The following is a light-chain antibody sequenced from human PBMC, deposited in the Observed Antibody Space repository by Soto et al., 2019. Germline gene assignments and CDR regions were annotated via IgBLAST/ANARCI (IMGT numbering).Light chain of an antibody. CDR2: GVS. CDR1: QIIDSY. Sequence: DIHMTQSPSSLYASIGDRVTITGRASQIIDSYLNWYQQKGGKAPKLLIYGVSKLHSGVPPRFSGSGSGTEFTLTITGLQPEDFATYYCLQSYSRPLLAFGGGTKVAIK. V-gene: IGKV1-39*01. J-gene: IGKJ4*01. CDR3: LQSYSRPLLA.